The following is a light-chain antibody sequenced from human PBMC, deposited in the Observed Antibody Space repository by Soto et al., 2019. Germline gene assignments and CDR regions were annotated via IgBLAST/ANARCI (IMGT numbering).Light chain of an antibody. Sequence: QAVLTQPASVSGSPGQSITISCTGTSGDIGSYNRVSCYQQHPGKAPKLIIYEVTDRPSGVSNRFSGSKSGNTASLTISGLQAEDEAEYYCSSYTNIDAMACVFGTGTKVTVL. CDR3: SSYTNIDAMACV. CDR2: EVT. V-gene: IGLV2-14*01. CDR1: SGDIGSYNR. J-gene: IGLJ1*01.